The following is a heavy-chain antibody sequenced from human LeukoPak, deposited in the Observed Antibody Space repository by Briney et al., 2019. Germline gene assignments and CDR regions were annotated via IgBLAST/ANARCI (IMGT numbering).Heavy chain of an antibody. CDR3: ARLCTNGVCYMGDY. Sequence: SETLSLTCAVYGGSFSGYYWSWIRQPPGKGLEWIGEISHSGSTNYNPSLKSRVTISVDTSKNQFSLKLSSVTAADTAVYYCARLCTNGVCYMGDYWGQGTLATVSS. CDR1: GGSFSGYY. D-gene: IGHD2-8*01. J-gene: IGHJ4*02. V-gene: IGHV4-34*01. CDR2: ISHSGST.